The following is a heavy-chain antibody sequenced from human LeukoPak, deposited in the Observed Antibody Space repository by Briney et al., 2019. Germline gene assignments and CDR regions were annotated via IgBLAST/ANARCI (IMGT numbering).Heavy chain of an antibody. CDR2: INHSGST. J-gene: IGHJ6*02. D-gene: IGHD3-10*01. Sequence: SETLSLTCAVSGGSFSSYYWSWIRQPPGKGLEWIGEINHSGSTNYNPSLKSRVSISVDTSKHQFSLKLSSVTAADTAVYYCARVWFGELLGYYYYYYGMDVWAQGATVTVPS. CDR3: ARVWFGELLGYYYYYYGMDV. CDR1: GGSFSSYY. V-gene: IGHV4-34*01.